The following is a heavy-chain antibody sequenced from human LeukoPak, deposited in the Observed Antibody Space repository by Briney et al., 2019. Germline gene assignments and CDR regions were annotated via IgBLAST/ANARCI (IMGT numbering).Heavy chain of an antibody. CDR1: GFTFSSYW. Sequence: GGSLRLSCAASGFTFSSYWMHWVRQAPGKGLVWVSSISSSRSYIQYADSVKGRFTISRDNAKNSLYVQMNRLRAEDTAVYYCARRRGDYGDWNDAFDIWGQGTMVTVSS. D-gene: IGHD4-17*01. V-gene: IGHV3-21*01. CDR2: ISSSRSYI. CDR3: ARRRGDYGDWNDAFDI. J-gene: IGHJ3*02.